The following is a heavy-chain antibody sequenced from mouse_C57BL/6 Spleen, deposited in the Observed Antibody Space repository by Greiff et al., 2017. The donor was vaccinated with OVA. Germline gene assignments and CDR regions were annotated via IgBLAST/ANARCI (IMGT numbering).Heavy chain of an antibody. V-gene: IGHV5-9*01. CDR1: GFTFSSYT. CDR2: ISGGGGNT. D-gene: IGHD1-1*01. CDR3: ARKRYRAMDY. J-gene: IGHJ4*01. Sequence: EVQVVESGGGLVKPGGSLKLSCAASGFTFSSYTMSWVRQTPEKRLEWVATISGGGGNTYYPDSVKGRFTISRDNAKNTLYLQMSSLRSEDTALYYCARKRYRAMDYWGQGTSVTVSS.